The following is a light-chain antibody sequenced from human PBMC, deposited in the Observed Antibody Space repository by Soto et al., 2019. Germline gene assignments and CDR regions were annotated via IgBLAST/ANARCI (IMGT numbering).Light chain of an antibody. CDR1: QSVFSK. CDR3: MQYNKLPLRT. J-gene: IGKJ1*01. V-gene: IGKV3-15*01. Sequence: EMVMTQSPATLSVSPGERVTLSCRASQSVFSKLAWYQQRPGQAPTLLIFDASARAPGIPARFSGSGSGTEFTLTISSLQSEDFGVYFCMQYNKLPLRTFGQGTRVEIK. CDR2: DAS.